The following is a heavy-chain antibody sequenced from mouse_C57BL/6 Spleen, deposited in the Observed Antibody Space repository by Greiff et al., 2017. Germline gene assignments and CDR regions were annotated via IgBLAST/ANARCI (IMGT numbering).Heavy chain of an antibody. CDR3: ARDDGYLLFAY. Sequence: VQLQQSGPELVKPGASVKISCKASGYTFTDYYMNWVKQSHGKSLEWIGDINPNNGGTSYNQKFKGKATLTVDKSSSTANMELRGLTSEDSAVYYCARDDGYLLFAYWGQGTLVTVSA. V-gene: IGHV1-26*01. D-gene: IGHD2-3*01. J-gene: IGHJ3*01. CDR2: INPNNGGT. CDR1: GYTFTDYY.